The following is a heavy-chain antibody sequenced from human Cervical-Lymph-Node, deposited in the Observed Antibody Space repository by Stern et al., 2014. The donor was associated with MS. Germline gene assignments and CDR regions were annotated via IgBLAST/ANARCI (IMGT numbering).Heavy chain of an antibody. Sequence: VQLVQSGPEVKKPGESLRISCKGSGYSFTSYWIGWVRQMPGKGLEWMGIIYPGDSDTRYSPSFQGQVTISADKSISTAYLQWSSLKASDTAMYYCASASNYYDSSGYYRPGYFDYWGQGTLVTVSS. CDR3: ASASNYYDSSGYYRPGYFDY. J-gene: IGHJ4*02. CDR2: IYPGDSDT. D-gene: IGHD3-22*01. V-gene: IGHV5-51*01. CDR1: GYSFTSYW.